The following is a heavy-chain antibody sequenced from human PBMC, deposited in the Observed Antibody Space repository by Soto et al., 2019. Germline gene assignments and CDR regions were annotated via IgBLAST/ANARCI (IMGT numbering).Heavy chain of an antibody. Sequence: QVQLVESGGGVVQPGESLRLACEASGFVFSRFGMHWVRQAPGKGLEWVAVIWYDGNNKYYGDSVKGRFTISRDNSKNTVYLQMSRLGVDDTAVYYCVRDAGTAAAGTYYHYALDVWGQGTTVTVSS. CDR2: IWYDGNNK. D-gene: IGHD6-13*01. CDR1: GFVFSRFG. CDR3: VRDAGTAAAGTYYHYALDV. V-gene: IGHV3-33*08. J-gene: IGHJ6*02.